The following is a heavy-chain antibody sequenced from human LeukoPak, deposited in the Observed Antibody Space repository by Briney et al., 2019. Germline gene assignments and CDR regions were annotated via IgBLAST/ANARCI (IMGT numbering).Heavy chain of an antibody. Sequence: PGGSLRLSCAASGFTFSSYAMSWARQAPGKGLEWVANMKGDGSEIHYVDSVKGRFTISRDNAKNSLYLQMNSLRPEDTAVDYCARPAYTAAYDLWGQGTMVTVSS. V-gene: IGHV3-7*01. CDR1: GFTFSSYA. CDR3: ARPAYTAAYDL. CDR2: MKGDGSEI. J-gene: IGHJ3*01. D-gene: IGHD3-16*01.